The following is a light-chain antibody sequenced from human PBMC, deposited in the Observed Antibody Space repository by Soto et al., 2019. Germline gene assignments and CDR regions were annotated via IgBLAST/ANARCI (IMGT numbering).Light chain of an antibody. CDR1: RANIGGNY. CDR2: DDD. Sequence: QSVLTQPPSVSAAPGPSVTISCSGSRANIGGNYVSWYQQLPGTAPKLLIYDDDKRPSGNPDRFSCSKSGKSATLGITGFQTGDEADYYCGSWDSSLSAYVFGTGTKVTVL. J-gene: IGLJ1*01. V-gene: IGLV1-51*01. CDR3: GSWDSSLSAYV.